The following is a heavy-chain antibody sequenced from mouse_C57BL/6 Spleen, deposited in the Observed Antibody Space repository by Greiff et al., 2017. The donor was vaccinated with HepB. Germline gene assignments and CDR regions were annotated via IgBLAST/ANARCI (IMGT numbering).Heavy chain of an antibody. J-gene: IGHJ2*01. CDR2: INPNNGGT. Sequence: EVKLMESGPELVKPGASVKMSCKASGYTFTDYNMHWVKQSHGKSLEWIGYINPNNGGTSYNQKFKGKATLTVNKSSSTAYMELRSLTSEDSAVYYCALHYYGSSYGPYYFDYWGQGTTLTVSS. D-gene: IGHD1-1*01. CDR3: ALHYYGSSYGPYYFDY. CDR1: GYTFTDYN. V-gene: IGHV1-22*01.